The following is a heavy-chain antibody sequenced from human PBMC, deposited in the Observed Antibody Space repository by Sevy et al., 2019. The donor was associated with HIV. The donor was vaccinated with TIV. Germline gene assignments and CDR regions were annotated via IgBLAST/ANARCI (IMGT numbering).Heavy chain of an antibody. J-gene: IGHJ4*02. D-gene: IGHD1-26*01. CDR3: ARDIGAGSNSETSSPPFFFYYFDS. Sequence: GGSLRLSCAASGFSLDDYAMHWVRQSSGKGLEWVAGISRNSGSIGYADSVKGRFTISRDNARNTLYLQMNNMRSEDTALYYCARDIGAGSNSETSSPPFFFYYFDSWGQGTLVTVSS. V-gene: IGHV3-9*01. CDR2: ISRNSGSI. CDR1: GFSLDDYA.